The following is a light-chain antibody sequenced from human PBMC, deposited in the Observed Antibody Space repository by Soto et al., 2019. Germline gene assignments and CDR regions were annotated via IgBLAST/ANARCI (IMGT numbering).Light chain of an antibody. Sequence: QSALTQPPSASGSPGQSVTISCTGTSSDVGGYEYVSWYQLHPGKAPKLMIYGVTNRPSGVPDRFSGSKSGNTASLTVSGLQAEDEADYYCSSYAGSNWGYVFGTGTKLTVL. J-gene: IGLJ1*01. CDR3: SSYAGSNWGYV. V-gene: IGLV2-8*01. CDR1: SSDVGGYEY. CDR2: GVT.